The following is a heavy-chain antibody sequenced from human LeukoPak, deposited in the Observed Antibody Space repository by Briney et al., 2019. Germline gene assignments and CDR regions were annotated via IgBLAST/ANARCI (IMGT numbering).Heavy chain of an antibody. D-gene: IGHD5-12*01. CDR1: GFTFSNYA. J-gene: IGHJ4*02. V-gene: IGHV3-23*01. CDR2: ISGSGGGR. CDR3: AKDIYSGYDLIDY. Sequence: GGSLRLSCAASGFTFSNYAMTWVRRAPGKGLEWVSVISGSGGGRYYADFVKGRFTISRDNSKNTLYLQMNSLRAEDTAVYYCAKDIYSGYDLIDYWGQGTLVTVSP.